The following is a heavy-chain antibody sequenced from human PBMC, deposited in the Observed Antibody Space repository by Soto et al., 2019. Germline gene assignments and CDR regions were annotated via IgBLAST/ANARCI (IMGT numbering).Heavy chain of an antibody. D-gene: IGHD3-10*01. J-gene: IGHJ4*02. CDR3: ATRPPDETYYGVFDY. Sequence: GGSLRLSCTVSGLTFSNHWMTWVRQAPGKGLEWVANIKRDGSEKSYVDSVKGRFSVSRDNTKNSLYLQMNNLRVEDTAVYYCATRPPDETYYGVFDYWGRGALVTVSS. V-gene: IGHV3-7*02. CDR2: IKRDGSEK. CDR1: GLTFSNHW.